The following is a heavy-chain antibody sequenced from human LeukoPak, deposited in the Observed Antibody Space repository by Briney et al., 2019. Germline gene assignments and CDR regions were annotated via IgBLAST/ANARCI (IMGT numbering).Heavy chain of an antibody. CDR1: GYTFTSYY. CDR3: ATGIYYYDSSGYSDAFDI. D-gene: IGHD3-22*01. V-gene: IGHV1-46*01. J-gene: IGHJ3*02. Sequence: ASVKVSCKASGYTFTSYYMHWVRQAPGQGLEWMGIINPSGGSTSYAQKFQGRVTMTRDTSTSTVYMELSSLRSEDTAVYYCATGIYYYDSSGYSDAFDIWGQGTMVTVS. CDR2: INPSGGST.